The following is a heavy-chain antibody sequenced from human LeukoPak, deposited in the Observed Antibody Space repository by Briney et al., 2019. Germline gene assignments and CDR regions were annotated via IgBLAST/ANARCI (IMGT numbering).Heavy chain of an antibody. CDR1: GGSISRYY. CDR3: ARQYCSGGSCYSAVGY. CDR2: IHYSGST. V-gene: IGHV4-59*08. D-gene: IGHD2-15*01. J-gene: IGHJ4*02. Sequence: SETLSLTCTVSGGSISRYYWSWIRQPPGKGLEWIGYIHYSGSTNYNPSLKSRVTISVDTSKNQFSLKLSSVTAADTAVYYCARQYCSGGSCYSAVGYWGQGTLVTVSS.